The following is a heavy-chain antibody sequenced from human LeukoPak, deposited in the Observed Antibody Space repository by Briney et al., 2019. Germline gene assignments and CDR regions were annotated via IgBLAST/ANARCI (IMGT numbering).Heavy chain of an antibody. Sequence: SETLSLTCTVSGGSISSGGYYWSWIRQPPGKGLEWIGYIYHSGSTYYNPSLKSRVTISVDRSKNQFSLKLSSVTAADTAVYYCARRGIAIDYWGQGTLVTVSS. J-gene: IGHJ4*02. V-gene: IGHV4-30-2*01. CDR3: ARRGIAIDY. CDR2: IYHSGST. CDR1: GGSISSGGYY.